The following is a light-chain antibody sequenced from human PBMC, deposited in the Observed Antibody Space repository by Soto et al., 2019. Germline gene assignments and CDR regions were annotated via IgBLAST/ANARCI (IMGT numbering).Light chain of an antibody. CDR3: QQSYSTPYT. CDR2: VAS. CDR1: QTISTF. Sequence: DIQMTQSPSSLSASVGDRVTITCRASQTISTFLNLYQQRPGEAPKLLIYVASNLHTGVPSRFSGSGSGTDFTLTISSLQPEDFGTYDCQQSYSTPYTFGQGTKLDIK. J-gene: IGKJ2*01. V-gene: IGKV1-39*01.